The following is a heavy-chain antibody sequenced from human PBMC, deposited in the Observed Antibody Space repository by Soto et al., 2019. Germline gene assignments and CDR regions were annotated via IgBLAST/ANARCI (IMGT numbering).Heavy chain of an antibody. CDR1: GGSIASRGYY. CDR3: AGDPSLDWNYFDY. V-gene: IGHV4-31*03. Sequence: SETLSLTCTVSGGSIASRGYYWSWIRQHPGTGLEWIGYISYSGSTYYNPSLKSRVTKSVDTSKNQFSLKLTSVTAADTAVYYCAGDPSLDWNYFDYWGQGTLVTVSS. J-gene: IGHJ4*02. CDR2: ISYSGST. D-gene: IGHD3-9*01.